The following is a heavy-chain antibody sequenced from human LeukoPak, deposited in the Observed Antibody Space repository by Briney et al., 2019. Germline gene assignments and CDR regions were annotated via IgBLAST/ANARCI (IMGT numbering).Heavy chain of an antibody. CDR3: ARSGGSYFDY. J-gene: IGHJ4*02. Sequence: GGSLRLSCAASGFTFSSYGMHWVRQAPGKGLEWVAVISYDGSNKYYADSVKGRFTISRDNSKNTLYLQMNSLRAEDTAVYYCARSGGSYFDYWGQGTLVTVSS. CDR1: GFTFSSYG. D-gene: IGHD3-16*01. CDR2: ISYDGSNK. V-gene: IGHV3-30*03.